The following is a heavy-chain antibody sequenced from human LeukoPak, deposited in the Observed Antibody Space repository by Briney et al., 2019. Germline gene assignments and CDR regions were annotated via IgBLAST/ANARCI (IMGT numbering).Heavy chain of an antibody. CDR2: ISYDGSNK. CDR3: AEADGGYCSGGSCYGQSVNY. Sequence: GGSLRLSCAASGFTFSSYGMHWVRQAPGKGLEWVAVISYDGSNKYYADSVKGRFTISRDNSKNTLYLQMNSLRAEDTAVYYCAEADGGYCSGGSCYGQSVNYWGQGTLVTVSS. D-gene: IGHD2-15*01. V-gene: IGHV3-30*18. CDR1: GFTFSSYG. J-gene: IGHJ4*02.